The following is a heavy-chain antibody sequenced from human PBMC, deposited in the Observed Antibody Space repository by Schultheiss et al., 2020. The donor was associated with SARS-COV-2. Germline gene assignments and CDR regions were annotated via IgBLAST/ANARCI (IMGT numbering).Heavy chain of an antibody. CDR2: ISSSGSTI. D-gene: IGHD1-7*01. V-gene: IGHV3-48*04. CDR1: GFTFSSYW. J-gene: IGHJ5*02. Sequence: GGSLRLSCAASGFTFSSYWMHWVRQAPGKGLEWVSYISSSGSTIYYADSVKGRFTISRDNAKNSLYLQMNSLRAEDTAVYYCATALRMELEFDPWGQGTLVTVSS. CDR3: ATALRMELEFDP.